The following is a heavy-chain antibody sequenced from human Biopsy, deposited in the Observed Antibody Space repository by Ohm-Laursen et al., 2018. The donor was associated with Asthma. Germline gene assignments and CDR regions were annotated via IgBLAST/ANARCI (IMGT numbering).Heavy chain of an antibody. CDR2: ISYDGSNK. J-gene: IGHJ6*02. Sequence: SLRLSCAASGFTFSSSGMHWVRQAPGKGLEWVALISYDGSNKYYGDSVKGRFTISRDNSKNTLYLQMNSLRAEDTAVYYCASYEVVTAILPMDVWGQGTMVTVSS. CDR1: GFTFSSSG. D-gene: IGHD2-21*02. CDR3: ASYEVVTAILPMDV. V-gene: IGHV3-30*03.